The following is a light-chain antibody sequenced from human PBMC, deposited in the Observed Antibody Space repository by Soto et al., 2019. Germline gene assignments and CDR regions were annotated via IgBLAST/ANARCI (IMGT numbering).Light chain of an antibody. CDR3: QQYTNTNNPWM. CDR1: QNINNY. V-gene: IGKV1-16*01. Sequence: DIQMTQSPSSLSASVGDRVTITCQSSQNINNYLNWYQQKPGRAPKLLIYDASTLQSGVASRFSGSGSGTEFTLIISGLQPDDSATYYCQQYTNTNNPWMFGQGTKVAIK. CDR2: DAS. J-gene: IGKJ1*01.